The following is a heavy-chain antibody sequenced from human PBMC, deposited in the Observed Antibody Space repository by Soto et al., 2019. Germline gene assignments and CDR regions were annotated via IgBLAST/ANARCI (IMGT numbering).Heavy chain of an antibody. D-gene: IGHD4-17*01. CDR2: IWYDGSNK. J-gene: IGHJ4*02. Sequence: PWCSPKLSRAASGFTVCSSGMHGVRKAPGKGLEWVAVIWYDGSNKYYADSVKGRFTISRDNSKNTLYLQMNSLRAEDTAVYYCARGPGSYGDYDYSDYWGQGTLVTVSS. CDR3: ARGPGSYGDYDYSDY. CDR1: GFTVCSSG. V-gene: IGHV3-33*01.